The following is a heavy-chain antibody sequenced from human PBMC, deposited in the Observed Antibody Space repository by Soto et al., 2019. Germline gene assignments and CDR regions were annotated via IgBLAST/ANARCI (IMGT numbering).Heavy chain of an antibody. CDR3: ASGGNSLNFDS. J-gene: IGHJ4*02. CDR2: ISYDGSNK. CDR1: GFTFSSYA. D-gene: IGHD2-2*01. V-gene: IGHV3-30-3*01. Sequence: GGSLRLSCAASGFTFSSYAMHWVRQAPGKGLEWVAVISYDGSNKYYADSVKGRFTISRDNSKNTLYLQMNSLRAEDTAVYYCASGGNSLNFDSWGQGTLVTVSS.